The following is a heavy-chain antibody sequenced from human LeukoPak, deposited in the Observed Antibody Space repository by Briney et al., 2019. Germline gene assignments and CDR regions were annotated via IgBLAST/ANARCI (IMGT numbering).Heavy chain of an antibody. Sequence: SETLSLTCAVYGGSLSGYYWNWIRQPPGKGLEWIGEINHSGSTNYNPSLKSRVTISVDTSKNQISLKLSSVTAADTAVYYCASFRPRYYGSGSYYWFDPWGQGTLVTVSS. CDR2: INHSGST. CDR3: ASFRPRYYGSGSYYWFDP. J-gene: IGHJ5*02. V-gene: IGHV4-34*01. CDR1: GGSLSGYY. D-gene: IGHD3-10*01.